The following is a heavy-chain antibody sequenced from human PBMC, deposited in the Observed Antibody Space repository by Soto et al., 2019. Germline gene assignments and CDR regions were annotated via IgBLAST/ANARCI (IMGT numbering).Heavy chain of an antibody. J-gene: IGHJ3*02. CDR1: GGSISSSNYY. D-gene: IGHD3-16*01. CDR2: IYYSGST. Sequence: SETLSLTCTVSGGSISSSNYYWGWIRQPPGKGLEWIGSIYYSGSTSYNSSLKSRVTISVDMSKNQFSLRLSSVTAADTAVYYCASPTLGAFDMWGQGTMVTVSS. CDR3: ASPTLGAFDM. V-gene: IGHV4-39*01.